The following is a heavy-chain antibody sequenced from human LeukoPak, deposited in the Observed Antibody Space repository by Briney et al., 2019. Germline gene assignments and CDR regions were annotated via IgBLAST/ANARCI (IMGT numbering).Heavy chain of an antibody. V-gene: IGHV1-46*03. CDR2: INPSGGST. CDR3: ARQDIVVVPAVWFDP. J-gene: IGHJ5*02. Sequence: ASVKVSCKASGYTFTSYYMHWVRQAPGQGHEWMGIINPSGGSTSYAQKFQGRVTMTRDTSTSTVYMELSSLRSEDTAVYYCARQDIVVVPAVWFDPWGQGTLVTVSS. CDR1: GYTFTSYY. D-gene: IGHD2-2*01.